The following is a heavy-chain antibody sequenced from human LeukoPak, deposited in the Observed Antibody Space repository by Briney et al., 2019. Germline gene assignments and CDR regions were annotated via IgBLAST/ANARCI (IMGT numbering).Heavy chain of an antibody. Sequence: SETLSLTCTVSSGSISSYYWSWIRQPPGKGLEWIGYIYYTGSTNYNPSLKSRITTSVDTSKNQFSLKLSSVTAADTAVYYCARSVVPTAPIDYWGQGTLVTVSS. CDR2: IYYTGST. CDR3: ARSVVPTAPIDY. J-gene: IGHJ4*02. D-gene: IGHD2-2*01. V-gene: IGHV4-59*01. CDR1: SGSISSYY.